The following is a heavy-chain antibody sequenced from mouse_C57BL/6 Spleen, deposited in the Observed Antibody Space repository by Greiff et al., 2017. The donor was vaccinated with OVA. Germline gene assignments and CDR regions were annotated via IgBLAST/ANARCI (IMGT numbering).Heavy chain of an antibody. CDR1: GYTFTDYY. J-gene: IGHJ3*01. D-gene: IGHD1-1*01. CDR2: INPNNGGT. CDR3: ASGSYYGSRFAY. Sequence: VHVKQSGPELVKPGASVKISCKASGYTFTDYYMNWVKQSHGKSLEWIGDINPNNGGTSYNQKFKGKATLTVDKSSSTAYMELRSLTSEDSAVYYCASGSYYGSRFAYWGQGTLVTVSA. V-gene: IGHV1-26*01.